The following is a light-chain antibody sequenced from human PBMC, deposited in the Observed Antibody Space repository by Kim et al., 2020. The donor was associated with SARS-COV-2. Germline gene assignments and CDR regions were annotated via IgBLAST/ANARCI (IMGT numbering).Light chain of an antibody. V-gene: IGLV3-1*01. CDR2: QDS. CDR3: QAWDSSTVV. Sequence: VSPGQPASITCAGDKLGDKYACWYQQKPGQSPVLVIYQDSKRPSGIPERFSGSNSGNTSPLTISGTQAMDEADYYCQAWDSSTVVFGGGTQLTVL. J-gene: IGLJ2*01. CDR1: KLGDKY.